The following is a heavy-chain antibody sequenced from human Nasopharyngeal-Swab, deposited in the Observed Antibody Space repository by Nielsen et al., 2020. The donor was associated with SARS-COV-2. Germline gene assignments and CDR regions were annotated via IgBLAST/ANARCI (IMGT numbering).Heavy chain of an antibody. CDR1: GFTFSSYA. D-gene: IGHD5-18*01. V-gene: IGHV3-30*04. CDR3: ARAELEEIQLWPRAFGYYFDY. Sequence: GESLKISCAASGFTFSSYAMHWVRQAPGKGLEWVAVISYDASDKYYADSVKGRFTLSRGNSKNTLYLQMNSLRAEDTAVYYCARAELEEIQLWPRAFGYYFDYWGQGTLVTVSS. J-gene: IGHJ4*02. CDR2: ISYDASDK.